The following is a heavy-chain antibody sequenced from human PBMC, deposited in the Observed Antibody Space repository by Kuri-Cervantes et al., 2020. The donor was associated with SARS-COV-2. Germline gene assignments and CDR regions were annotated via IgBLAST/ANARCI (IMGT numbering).Heavy chain of an antibody. CDR1: GFSLSNARMG. CDR2: IYWDDDK. V-gene: IGHV2-5*05. CDR3: AQVTTQEFDY. D-gene: IGHD4-17*01. Sequence: SGPTLVKPTETLTLTCTVSGFSLSNARMGVSWIRQPPGKALEWLALIYWDDDKRYGPSLKSRLTIIKDTSKNQVVLTMTNMDPVDTATYYCAQVTTQEFDYWGQGTLVTVSS. J-gene: IGHJ4*02.